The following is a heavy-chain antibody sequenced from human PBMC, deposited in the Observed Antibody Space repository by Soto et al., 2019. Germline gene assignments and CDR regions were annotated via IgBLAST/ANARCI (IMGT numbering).Heavy chain of an antibody. CDR3: ARHDIVVVVAATLLDY. V-gene: IGHV3-23*01. Sequence: EVQLLESGGGLVPPGGSLRLSCAASGFTFSSYAMSWVRQAPGKGLEWVSAISGSGGSTYYADSVKGRFTISRDNSKNTLYLQMNSLRAEDTAVYYCARHDIVVVVAATLLDYWGQGTLVTVSS. D-gene: IGHD2-15*01. J-gene: IGHJ4*02. CDR2: ISGSGGST. CDR1: GFTFSSYA.